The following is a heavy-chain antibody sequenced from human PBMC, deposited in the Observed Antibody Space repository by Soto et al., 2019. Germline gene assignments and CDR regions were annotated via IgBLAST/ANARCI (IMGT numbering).Heavy chain of an antibody. Sequence: QVQLQESGPGLVKPSETLSLTCTVSGGSISSTSYYWNWIRQPPGKGLEWIGFIYYSGGTNYNPSLKSQVTISLDTSKNKFSLKLSSVTAADTAVYYCGRDPGYCSGGICYSVRGWFDPWGQGTLVTVSS. D-gene: IGHD2-15*01. J-gene: IGHJ5*02. CDR1: GGSISSTSYY. CDR2: IYYSGGT. CDR3: GRDPGYCSGGICYSVRGWFDP. V-gene: IGHV4-61*01.